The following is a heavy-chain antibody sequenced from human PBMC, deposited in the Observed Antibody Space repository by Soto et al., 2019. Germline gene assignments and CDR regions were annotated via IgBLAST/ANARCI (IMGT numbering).Heavy chain of an antibody. J-gene: IGHJ6*02. CDR2: IIPVLDVE. V-gene: IGHV1-69*02. CDR3: ARSTIPGSATPSCYGMDV. CDR1: GGSFTSFI. Sequence: QVQLVQSGAEVKKPGSSVKVSCKASGGSFTSFIVTWVRQAPGQGLEWMGRIIPVLDVEYYAQKFQGRLTITADKSTNTAYMELRSLRSEDTAVYYCARSTIPGSATPSCYGMDVWGLGTTVTVSS. D-gene: IGHD2-15*01.